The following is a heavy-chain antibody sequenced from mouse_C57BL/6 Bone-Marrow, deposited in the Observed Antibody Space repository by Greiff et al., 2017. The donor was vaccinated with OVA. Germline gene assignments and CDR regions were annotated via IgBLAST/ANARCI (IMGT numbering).Heavy chain of an antibody. CDR3: ASLNPNGYFDV. CDR2: LNSDGGST. CDR1: EYEFPSHD. Sequence: EVKLMESGGGLVQPGESLKLSCESNEYEFPSHDMSCVRKTPEKMLEFVAALNSDGGSTYYPDPMARRFIISRDTTKQTLYLQMSSLRSEDTALYYCASLNPNGYFDVWGTGTTVTVSS. V-gene: IGHV5-2*01. J-gene: IGHJ1*03. D-gene: IGHD1-3*01.